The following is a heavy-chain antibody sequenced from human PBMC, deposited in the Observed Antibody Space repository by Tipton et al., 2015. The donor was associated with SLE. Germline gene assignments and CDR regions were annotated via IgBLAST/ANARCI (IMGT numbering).Heavy chain of an antibody. D-gene: IGHD5-12*01. J-gene: IGHJ3*02. CDR3: AKERSGYDDAFDI. CDR2: ISGSGGST. V-gene: IGHV3-23*01. Sequence: SLRLSCAASGFTFSSYGVHWVRQAPGKGLEWVSAISGSGGSTYYADSVKGRFTISRDNSKNTLYLQMNSLRAEDTAVYYCAKERSGYDDAFDIWGQGTMVTVSS. CDR1: GFTFSSYG.